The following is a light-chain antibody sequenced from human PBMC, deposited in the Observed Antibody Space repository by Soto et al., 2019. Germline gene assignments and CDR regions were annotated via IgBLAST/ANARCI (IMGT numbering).Light chain of an antibody. Sequence: QLVLTQSPSASASLGASVKLTCTLSSGQSSYAIAWHQQQPEKGPRYLMKLNSDGSHSKGDGIPDRFSGSSSGAERYLTISSLQSEDEADYYCQTWGTGIVVFGGGTKLTVL. CDR3: QTWGTGIVV. CDR1: SGQSSYA. J-gene: IGLJ2*01. V-gene: IGLV4-69*01. CDR2: LNSDGSH.